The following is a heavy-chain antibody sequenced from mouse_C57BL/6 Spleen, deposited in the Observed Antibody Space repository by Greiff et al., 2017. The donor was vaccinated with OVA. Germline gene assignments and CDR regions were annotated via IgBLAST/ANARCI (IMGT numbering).Heavy chain of an antibody. D-gene: IGHD2-4*01. Sequence: QVQLQQSGAELVKPGASVKISCKASGYAFSSYWMNWVKQRPGKGLEWIGQIYPGDGDTNYNGKFKGKATLTADKSSSTAYMQLSSLTSEDSAVYFCARFYYDLYYAMDYWGQGTSVTVSS. J-gene: IGHJ4*01. CDR2: IYPGDGDT. V-gene: IGHV1-80*01. CDR3: ARFYYDLYYAMDY. CDR1: GYAFSSYW.